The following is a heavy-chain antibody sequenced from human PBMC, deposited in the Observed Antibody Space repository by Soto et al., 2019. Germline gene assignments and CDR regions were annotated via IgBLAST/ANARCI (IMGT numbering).Heavy chain of an antibody. V-gene: IGHV3-30*03. CDR1: GFTFSSYG. D-gene: IGHD6-19*01. J-gene: IGHJ4*02. CDR3: AAETVAVGSCFDY. CDR2: ISYDGSNK. Sequence: QVQLVESGGGVVQPGRSLRLSCAASGFTFSSYGMHWVRQAPGKGLEWVAVISYDGSNKYYADSVKGRFTISRDNSKNARYLQMNSLRAEDTAVYYCAAETVAVGSCFDYWGQGTLVTVSS.